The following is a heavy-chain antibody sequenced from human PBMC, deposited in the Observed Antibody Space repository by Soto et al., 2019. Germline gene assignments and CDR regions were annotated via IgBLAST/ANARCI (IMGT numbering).Heavy chain of an antibody. Sequence: QVQLVQSGAEVKKPGSSVKVSCKASGGTFSSYAISWVRQAPGQGLEWMGGIIPIFGTANYAQKFQGRGTITADESTSTAYMELSSLTSDATAVYYCEREGNTMVRGVSLYWGQGPLVTVSS. CDR1: GGTFSSYA. J-gene: IGHJ4*02. CDR3: EREGNTMVRGVSLY. D-gene: IGHD3-10*01. CDR2: IIPIFGTA. V-gene: IGHV1-69*12.